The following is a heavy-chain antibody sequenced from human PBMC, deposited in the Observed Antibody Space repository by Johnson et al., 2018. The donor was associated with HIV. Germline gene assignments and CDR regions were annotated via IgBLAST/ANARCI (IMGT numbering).Heavy chain of an antibody. CDR2: IYSGGST. CDR1: GFTVSSNY. V-gene: IGHV3-66*01. Sequence: VQLVESGGGLVQPGGSLRLSCAASGFTVSSNYMSWVRQAPGKGLEWVSVIYSGGSTYYADSVKGRFTISRDNSKNTLYLQMNSLRAEDTAVYYCARDKGYSYGYGEDDAFDMWGQGTMVTVSS. D-gene: IGHD5-18*01. CDR3: ARDKGYSYGYGEDDAFDM. J-gene: IGHJ3*02.